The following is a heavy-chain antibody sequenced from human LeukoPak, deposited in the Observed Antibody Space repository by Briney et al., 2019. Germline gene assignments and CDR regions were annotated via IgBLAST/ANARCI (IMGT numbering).Heavy chain of an antibody. CDR2: ISAYNGNT. V-gene: IGHV1-18*01. CDR3: ARAEYSYSPTDDAFDI. J-gene: IGHJ3*02. Sequence: ASVKVSCKASGYTFTSYGISWVRQAPGQGLEWMGWISAYNGNTNYAQKLQGRVTMTTDTSTSTAYMELRSLRSDDTAVYYCARAEYSYSPTDDAFDIWGQGTMVTVSS. CDR1: GYTFTSYG. D-gene: IGHD5-18*01.